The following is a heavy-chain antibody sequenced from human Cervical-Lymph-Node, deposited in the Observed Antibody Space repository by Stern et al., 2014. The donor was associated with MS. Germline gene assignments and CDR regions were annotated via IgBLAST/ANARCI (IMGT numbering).Heavy chain of an antibody. CDR1: GGSISSYY. CDR2: IYYSGST. D-gene: IGHD3-16*01. CDR3: ARDLDWFDP. Sequence: QLQLQETGPGLVKPSETLSLTFTVSGGSISSYYWSWIRPPPGKELEWIGYIYYSGSTNYNPSLKSRVTISVDTSKNQFSLKLSSVTAADTAVYYCARDLDWFDPWGQGTLVTVSS. J-gene: IGHJ5*02. V-gene: IGHV4-59*01.